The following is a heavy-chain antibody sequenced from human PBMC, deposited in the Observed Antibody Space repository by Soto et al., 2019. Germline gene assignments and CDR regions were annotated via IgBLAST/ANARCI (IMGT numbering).Heavy chain of an antibody. CDR1: GYTFTSYG. CDR2: ISAYNGNT. J-gene: IGHJ6*02. V-gene: IGHV1-18*01. CDR3: ARFLWFGDRTKANVGYYYYGMDV. D-gene: IGHD3-10*01. Sequence: ASVKVSCKASGYTFTSYGISWVRQAPGQGLEWMGWISAYNGNTNYAQKLQGRVTMTTDTSTSTAYMELRSLRSDDTAVYYCARFLWFGDRTKANVGYYYYGMDVWGQGTTVTVSS.